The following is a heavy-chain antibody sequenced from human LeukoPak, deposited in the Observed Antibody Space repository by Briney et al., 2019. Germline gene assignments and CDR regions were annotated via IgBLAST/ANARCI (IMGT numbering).Heavy chain of an antibody. J-gene: IGHJ3*02. CDR2: ISGSGGST. D-gene: IGHD6-19*01. CDR1: GFTFSSYA. CDR3: AKRLPPMAVAGRLATRDAFDI. Sequence: PGGSLRLSCAASGFTFSSYAMSWVRQAPGKGLEWVSAISGSGGSTYYADSVKGRFTISRDNSKNTLYLQMNSLRAEDTAVYYCAKRLPPMAVAGRLATRDAFDIWGQGTMVTVSS. V-gene: IGHV3-23*01.